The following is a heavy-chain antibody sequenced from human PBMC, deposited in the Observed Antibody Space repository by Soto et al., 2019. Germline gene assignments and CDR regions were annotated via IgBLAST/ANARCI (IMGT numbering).Heavy chain of an antibody. CDR3: ASYGLGPTFYFDS. J-gene: IGHJ4*02. Sequence: EVQLLESGGGLVQPGGSLRLSCAASGFSFRTYAMSWVRQAPGQGLEWVSVISDTGDDTYYADSVKGRFTISRDSSRNTLYLRMNSLRAEDTAVYYCASYGLGPTFYFDSWGQGTLVTVAS. CDR2: ISDTGDDT. D-gene: IGHD3-10*01. V-gene: IGHV3-23*01. CDR1: GFSFRTYA.